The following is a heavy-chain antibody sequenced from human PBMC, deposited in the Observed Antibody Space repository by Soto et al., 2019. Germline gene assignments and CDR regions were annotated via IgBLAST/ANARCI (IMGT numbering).Heavy chain of an antibody. CDR3: SLPDAGDPAGFHY. CDR2: VQGNGIGT. V-gene: IGHV3-74*01. D-gene: IGHD2-21*02. J-gene: IGHJ4*02. Sequence: GGSLRLSCEASGFTFSDYWIHWVRQAPGRWLVWVSRVQGNGIGTNYADSVEGRFTISRDNAKNTVYLQMNGLRSDDTALYYFSLPDAGDPAGFHYWCQAXLVTLYS. CDR1: GFTFSDYW.